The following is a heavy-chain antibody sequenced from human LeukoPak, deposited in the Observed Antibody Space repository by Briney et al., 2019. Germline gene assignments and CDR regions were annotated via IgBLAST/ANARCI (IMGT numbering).Heavy chain of an antibody. Sequence: SETLSLTCAVYGGSFSGYYWSWIRQPPGKGLEWIGEINHSGSTNYNPSLKSRVTISVDTSKNQFSLKLSSVTAADTAVYYCARSVGITMIVVVTTGAFDIWGQGTMATVSS. J-gene: IGHJ3*02. CDR1: GGSFSGYY. V-gene: IGHV4-34*01. CDR3: ARSVGITMIVVVTTGAFDI. CDR2: INHSGST. D-gene: IGHD3-22*01.